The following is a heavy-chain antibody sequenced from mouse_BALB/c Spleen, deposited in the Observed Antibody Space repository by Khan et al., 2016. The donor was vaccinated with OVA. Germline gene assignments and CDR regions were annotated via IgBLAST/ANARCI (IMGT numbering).Heavy chain of an antibody. J-gene: IGHJ2*01. CDR1: GYTFTSYW. D-gene: IGHD2-14*01. V-gene: IGHV1-7*01. CDR2: INPTSGYT. CDR3: ARDRFDY. Sequence: QVQLQQPGAELAKPGASVKMSCTASGYTFTSYWMHWIKQRPGQGLEWIGYINPTSGYTDYNQKFKDKATLTADKSSSTAYMQLSSLTSDDSAVYYWARDRFDYWGQGTALTVSA.